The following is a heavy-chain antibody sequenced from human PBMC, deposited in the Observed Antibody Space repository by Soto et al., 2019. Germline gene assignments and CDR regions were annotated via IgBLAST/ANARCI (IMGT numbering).Heavy chain of an antibody. J-gene: IGHJ6*02. D-gene: IGHD3-22*01. CDR3: ARAGYDSSGYYFYAMDV. V-gene: IGHV3-13*05. CDR1: GFILSGYD. Sequence: EEQLVESGGGLVQPGGSLRLSCVASGFILSGYDMHWVRQATGEGLEWVSAIGTAGDLYYSGSVKGRFTISRGNAENSVYLEMNGLRAGDTAVYYCARAGYDSSGYYFYAMDVWGPGTTVTVSS. CDR2: IGTAGDL.